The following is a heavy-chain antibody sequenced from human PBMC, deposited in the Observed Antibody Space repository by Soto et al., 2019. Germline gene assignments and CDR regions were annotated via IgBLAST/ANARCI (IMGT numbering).Heavy chain of an antibody. V-gene: IGHV3-23*01. CDR1: GFTFSIFA. CDR3: AKDRMDHNSVWDPFDI. J-gene: IGHJ3*02. CDR2: IGGGDT. D-gene: IGHD1-20*01. Sequence: EVQLLESGGGLVQPGGSLRLSCAASGFTFSIFAMSWVLQAPGKGLEWVSGIGGGDTYYTDSVKGRFTISRDNSKNMVFLQMNSLRAEDTAIYYCAKDRMDHNSVWDPFDIWGQGTIVTVSS.